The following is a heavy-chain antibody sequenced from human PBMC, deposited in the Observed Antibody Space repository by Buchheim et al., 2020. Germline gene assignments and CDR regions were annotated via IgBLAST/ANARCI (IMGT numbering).Heavy chain of an antibody. V-gene: IGHV4-39*01. D-gene: IGHD3-22*01. Sequence: QLQLQESGPGLVKPSETLSLTCTVSGGSISSSSYYWGWIRQPPGKGLEWIGSIYYSGSTYYNPSLKSRVTISVDTSKNQFSLKLSSVTAADTAVYYCARAMYYYDSSGYYRWFDPWGQGTL. J-gene: IGHJ5*02. CDR2: IYYSGST. CDR1: GGSISSSSYY. CDR3: ARAMYYYDSSGYYRWFDP.